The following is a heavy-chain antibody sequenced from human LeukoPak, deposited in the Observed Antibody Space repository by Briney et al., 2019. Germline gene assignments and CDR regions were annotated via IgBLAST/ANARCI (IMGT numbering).Heavy chain of an antibody. J-gene: IGHJ4*02. CDR3: ARSPAY. V-gene: IGHV4-38-2*01. Sequence: PSETLSLTCDVPGYSISSDYYWGWIRQPPGKGLEWIGSIYHSGNTYYNTSLKSRITISANTSKNQFFLKLSSVTAADTAVYYCARSPAYWGQGTLVTVSS. CDR2: IYHSGNT. CDR1: GYSISSDYY.